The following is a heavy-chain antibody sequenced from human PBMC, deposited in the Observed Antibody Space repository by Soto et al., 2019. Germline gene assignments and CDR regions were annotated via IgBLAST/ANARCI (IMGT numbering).Heavy chain of an antibody. D-gene: IGHD6-13*01. Sequence: PSETLSLTCIVSGGSISEKYWNWVLQPPGKGLEWIGLIFANGHTDYNPSLKSRVTMSVDASKNQFSLRLTSMTAADTAVYYCVASLAASGLNWLDPWGRGTLVTVSS. CDR3: VASLAASGLNWLDP. CDR1: GGSISEKY. J-gene: IGHJ5*02. CDR2: IFANGHT. V-gene: IGHV4-4*07.